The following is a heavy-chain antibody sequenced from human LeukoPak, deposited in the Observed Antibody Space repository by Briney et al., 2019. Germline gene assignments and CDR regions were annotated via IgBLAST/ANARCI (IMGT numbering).Heavy chain of an antibody. CDR2: FSGSGGST. J-gene: IGHJ6*03. V-gene: IGHV3-23*01. CDR3: AKEGTAYYDILFPLGYYYYYYMDV. CDR1: GFTFSSYW. D-gene: IGHD3-9*01. Sequence: GGSLRLSCAASGFTFSSYWMSWVRQAPGKGLECISGFSGSGGSTYYADSVKGRFTISRDNSKNTLYLQMNSLRAEDTAVYYCAKEGTAYYDILFPLGYYYYYYMDVWGKGTTVTISS.